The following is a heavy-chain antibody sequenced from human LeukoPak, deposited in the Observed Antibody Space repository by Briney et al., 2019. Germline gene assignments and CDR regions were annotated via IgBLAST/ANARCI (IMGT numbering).Heavy chain of an antibody. J-gene: IGHJ4*02. CDR3: ARVVGYYDSSGLYYFDY. Sequence: ASVKVSCKASGYTFTSYYMHWVRQAPGQGLEWMGIINPSGSSTSYAQKFQGRVTMTRDTSTSTVYMELSSLRSEATAVYYCARVVGYYDSSGLYYFDYWGQGTLVTVSS. D-gene: IGHD3-22*01. CDR1: GYTFTSYY. CDR2: INPSGSST. V-gene: IGHV1-46*03.